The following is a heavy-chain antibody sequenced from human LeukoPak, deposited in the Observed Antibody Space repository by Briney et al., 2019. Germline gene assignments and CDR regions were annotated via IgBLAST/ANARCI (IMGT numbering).Heavy chain of an antibody. CDR2: INPNSGGT. D-gene: IGHD3-22*01. Sequence: ASVKVSCKASGYTFTGYYMHWVRQAPGQGLEWMGRINPNSGGTNYAQKFQGRVTMTRDTSISTAYMELSRLRSDDTAVYYCARAYDSSGGGNWFDPWGQGTLVTVPS. J-gene: IGHJ5*02. CDR1: GYTFTGYY. V-gene: IGHV1-2*06. CDR3: ARAYDSSGGGNWFDP.